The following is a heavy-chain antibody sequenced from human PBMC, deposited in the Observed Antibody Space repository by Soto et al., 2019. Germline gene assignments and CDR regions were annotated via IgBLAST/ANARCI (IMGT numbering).Heavy chain of an antibody. CDR1: GYTFTSYG. D-gene: IGHD3-3*02. Sequence: ASVKVSCKASGYTFTSYGISWVRQAPGQGLEWMGWISAYNGNTNYAQKLQGRVTMTTDTSTSTAYMELRSLRSDDTAVYYCARDLTVEVLASDLVPWGQGTLVTAPQ. V-gene: IGHV1-18*01. CDR2: ISAYNGNT. J-gene: IGHJ5*02. CDR3: ARDLTVEVLASDLVP.